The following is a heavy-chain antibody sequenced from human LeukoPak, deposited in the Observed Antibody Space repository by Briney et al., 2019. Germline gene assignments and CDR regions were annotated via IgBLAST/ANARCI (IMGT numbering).Heavy chain of an antibody. CDR1: GLTFSNAW. CDR3: ARAGFGELLVAAFDI. Sequence: SGGSLRLSCAASGLTFSNAWMSWVRQAPGKGLEWVAVISYDGSSKYYADSVKGRFTISRDNSKNTLYLQMNSLRVEDTAVYYCARAGFGELLVAAFDIWGQGTMVTVSS. J-gene: IGHJ3*02. CDR2: ISYDGSSK. V-gene: IGHV3-30*03. D-gene: IGHD1-26*01.